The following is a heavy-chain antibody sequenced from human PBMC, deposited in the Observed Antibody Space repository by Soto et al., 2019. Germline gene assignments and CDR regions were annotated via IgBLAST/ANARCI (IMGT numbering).Heavy chain of an antibody. CDR1: GFTFSSYA. J-gene: IGHJ4*02. CDR3: AKKQSSGRTLDY. V-gene: IGHV3-23*01. Sequence: EVQLLESGGGLVQPGGSLRLSCAASGFTFSSYAMSWVRQAPGKGLEWVSAISGSGGSTYYADSVKGRFTISRDNSKNTLYLQMTSLRAEDTAVYYCAKKQSSGRTLDYWGQGTLVTVSS. CDR2: ISGSGGST. D-gene: IGHD6-19*01.